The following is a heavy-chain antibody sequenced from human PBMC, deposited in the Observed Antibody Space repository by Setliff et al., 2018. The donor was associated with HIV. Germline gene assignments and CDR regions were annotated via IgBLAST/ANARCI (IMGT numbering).Heavy chain of an antibody. CDR3: ARDEPTGGIDY. D-gene: IGHD3-10*01. V-gene: IGHV3-23*01. Sequence: GGSLRLSCAASGFTFSSCAMSWVRQAPGKGLEWVLVISGSGASTYYADSVKGRFTISRDNSKNTLYLQMNSLRVEDTAVYYCARDEPTGGIDYWGQGTLVTVSS. CDR1: GFTFSSCA. J-gene: IGHJ4*02. CDR2: ISGSGAST.